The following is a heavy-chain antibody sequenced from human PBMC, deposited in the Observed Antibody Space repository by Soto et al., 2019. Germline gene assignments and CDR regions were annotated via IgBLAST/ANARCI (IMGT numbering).Heavy chain of an antibody. J-gene: IGHJ4*02. CDR3: ARTTWDSSGYRFEY. Sequence: QVQLVQSGAEVKKPWASVKVSCKASGYTFINYDINWVRQATGQGLEWMGWMNPNSGNTAYAQKFQGRVTMTRNTSISTAYMELSSLRSEDTAVYYCARTTWDSSGYRFEYWGQGTLVTVSS. D-gene: IGHD3-22*01. CDR2: MNPNSGNT. V-gene: IGHV1-8*01. CDR1: GYTFINYD.